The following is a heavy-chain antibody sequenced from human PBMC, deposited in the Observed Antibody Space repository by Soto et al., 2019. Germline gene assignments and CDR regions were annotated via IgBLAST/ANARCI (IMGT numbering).Heavy chain of an antibody. D-gene: IGHD3-22*01. J-gene: IGHJ3*02. CDR2: IYYSGST. Sequence: DSLALTCATSGGSISSYNWSWSRQPPGNGPGWNGYIYYSGSTNYNPSLKSRVTISVDTSKNQFSLKLSSVTAADTAVYYCARDGYYYDSSGYYYLSAFDIWGQGTMVTVSS. CDR3: ARDGYYYDSSGYYYLSAFDI. V-gene: IGHV4-59*01. CDR1: GGSISSYN.